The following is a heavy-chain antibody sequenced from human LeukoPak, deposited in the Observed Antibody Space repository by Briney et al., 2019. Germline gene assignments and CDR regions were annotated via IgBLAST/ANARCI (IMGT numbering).Heavy chain of an antibody. J-gene: IGHJ4*02. D-gene: IGHD1-1*01. V-gene: IGHV4-39*01. CDR3: AGTGVERTDGGGFDY. CDR2: IYYSGSP. CDR1: SGSISSGSFY. Sequence: PSETLSLTCTVSSGSISSGSFYWGWIRQPPGKGLEWIGSIYYSGSPYYNPSLKTRFPSSVDTSKNQFSLKLISLTPAAPPVYNCAGTGVERTDGGGFDYWGQGTLVTVSS.